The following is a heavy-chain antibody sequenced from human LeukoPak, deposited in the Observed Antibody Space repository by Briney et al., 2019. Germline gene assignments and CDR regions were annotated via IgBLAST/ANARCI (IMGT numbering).Heavy chain of an antibody. V-gene: IGHV4-34*01. J-gene: IGHJ4*02. CDR2: INHSGST. CDR1: GGSFSGYY. CDR3: ARRLIVVERRLDY. D-gene: IGHD3-22*01. Sequence: PSETLSLTCAVYGGSFSGYYWSWIRQPPGKGLEWIGEINHSGSTNYNPSLKSRVTISVDTSKNQFSLKLSSVTAADTAVYYCARRLIVVERRLDYWGQGTLVTVSS.